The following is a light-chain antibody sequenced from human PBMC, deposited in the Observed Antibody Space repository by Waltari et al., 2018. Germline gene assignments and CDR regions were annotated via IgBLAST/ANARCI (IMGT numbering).Light chain of an antibody. V-gene: IGKV1D-13*01. CDR1: QGISSD. CDR3: QQFNNYPPFT. Sequence: AIQLTQSPSSLSASVGDRVTITCRASQGISSDLAWYQQKPGKAPNLLIYDASSLESGVPSRFSGSGSGTDFTLTISSLQPEDFATYYCQQFNNYPPFTFGPGTKVDIK. CDR2: DAS. J-gene: IGKJ3*01.